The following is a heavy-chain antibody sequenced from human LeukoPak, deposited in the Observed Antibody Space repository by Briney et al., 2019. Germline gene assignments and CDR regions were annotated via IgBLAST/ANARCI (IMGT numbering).Heavy chain of an antibody. D-gene: IGHD3-16*01. J-gene: IGHJ5*02. CDR2: INPNSGST. CDR3: VRDDYVWGSSRINWFDP. CDR1: GYTFIGYY. Sequence: ASVKVSCKASGYTFIGYYMHWVRQAPGQGLEWMGWINPNSGSTNYAQKFQGRVTMTRDTSSSTAYMELSRLRVDDTAVYYCVRDDYVWGSSRINWFDPRGQGTLVTVSS. V-gene: IGHV1-2*02.